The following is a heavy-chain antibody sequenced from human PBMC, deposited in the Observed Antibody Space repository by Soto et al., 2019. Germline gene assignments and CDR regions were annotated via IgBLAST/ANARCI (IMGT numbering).Heavy chain of an antibody. CDR2: MSSIGGSI. V-gene: IGHV3-23*01. J-gene: IGHJ4*02. Sequence: HPGGSLRLSCTGSGFTFGSYPMSWVRKTPGKGLEWVSGMSSIGGSIYNADSVKGRFTISRDNSKNTLYLQMNSLRVEDTAVYYCARDWTFDYPGQGALVTVSS. CDR1: GFTFGSYP. D-gene: IGHD2-21*01. CDR3: ARDWTFDY.